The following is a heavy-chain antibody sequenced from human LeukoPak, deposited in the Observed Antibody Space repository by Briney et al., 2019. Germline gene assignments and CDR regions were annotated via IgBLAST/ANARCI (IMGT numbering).Heavy chain of an antibody. CDR1: GGSIKNYY. CDR2: VHYTGTT. CDR3: ARQSDPYYHYGLDF. Sequence: PSETLSLTCTLSGGSIKNYYWSWIRQPLGKGLEWIGYVHYTGTTSYNPSLKSRVTISVETSKNQFSLTLNSVTAADTAVYHCARQSDPYYHYGLDFWGQGTTVIVSS. J-gene: IGHJ6*02. V-gene: IGHV4-59*01.